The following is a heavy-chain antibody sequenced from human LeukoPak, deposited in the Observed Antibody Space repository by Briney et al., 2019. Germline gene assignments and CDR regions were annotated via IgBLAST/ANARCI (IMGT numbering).Heavy chain of an antibody. J-gene: IGHJ4*02. CDR1: GGSISSYY. D-gene: IGHD6-13*01. Sequence: SETLSLTCTVSGGSISSYYWSWIRQPPGKGLEWIGYIYYSGSTNYNPSLKSRVTISVDTSKNQFSLKLSSVTAADTAVYYCAREESYSSSWYVPYFDYWGQGTLVTVSS. CDR2: IYYSGST. CDR3: AREESYSSSWYVPYFDY. V-gene: IGHV4-59*12.